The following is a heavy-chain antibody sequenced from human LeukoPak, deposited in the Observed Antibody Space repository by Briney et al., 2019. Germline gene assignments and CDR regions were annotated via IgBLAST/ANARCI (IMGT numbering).Heavy chain of an antibody. Sequence: SETLSLTCAVYGGSFSGYYWSWIRQPPGKGLEWIGEINHSGSTNYNPSLKSQVTISVDTSKNQFSLKLSSVTAADTAVYYCARSLSVTPAVWFDPWGQGTLVTVSS. CDR1: GGSFSGYY. V-gene: IGHV4-34*01. CDR2: INHSGST. CDR3: ARSLSVTPAVWFDP. J-gene: IGHJ5*02. D-gene: IGHD4-23*01.